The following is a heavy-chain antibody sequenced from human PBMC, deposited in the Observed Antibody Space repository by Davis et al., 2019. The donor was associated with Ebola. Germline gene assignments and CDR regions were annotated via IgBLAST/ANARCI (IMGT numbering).Heavy chain of an antibody. D-gene: IGHD3-3*01. Sequence: PGGSLRLSCAVYGGSFSGYYWSWIRQPPGKGLEWIGEINHSGSTNYNPSLKSRVTISVDTSKNQFSLKLSSVTAADTAVYYCARGRRIFGVVLTALYYMDVWGKGTTVTVSS. J-gene: IGHJ6*03. CDR3: ARGRRIFGVVLTALYYMDV. CDR1: GGSFSGYY. CDR2: INHSGST. V-gene: IGHV4-34*01.